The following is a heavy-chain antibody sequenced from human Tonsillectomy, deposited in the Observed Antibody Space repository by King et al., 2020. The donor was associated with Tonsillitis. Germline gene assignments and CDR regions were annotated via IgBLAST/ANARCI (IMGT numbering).Heavy chain of an antibody. CDR2: IYYSGST. D-gene: IGHD1-7*01. V-gene: IGHV4-39*07. CDR3: AGKRALWNFGV. Sequence: QLQESGPGLVKPSETLSLTCTVSGGSISSSSYYWGWIRQPPGKGLEWIGSIYYSGSTYYNPSLKSRVTISVDTSRNQFSLKLSSVAAADTAVYYVAGKRALWNFGVWSQGTTVTVSS. CDR1: GGSISSSSYY. J-gene: IGHJ6*02.